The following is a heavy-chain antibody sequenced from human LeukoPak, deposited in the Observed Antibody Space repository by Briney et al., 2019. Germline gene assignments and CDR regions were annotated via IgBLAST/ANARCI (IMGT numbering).Heavy chain of an antibody. J-gene: IGHJ3*02. Sequence: GGSLRLSCAASGFTFSNYWMHWVRQAPGKGLVWVSRIRHDAGVTTYADSVKGRFTISRDNAKNTLYLQMNSLRAEDTAVYYCAKDQGSDLLWFGEFRCDAFDIWGQGTMVTVSS. CDR1: GFTFSNYW. CDR2: IRHDAGVT. CDR3: AKDQGSDLLWFGEFRCDAFDI. D-gene: IGHD3-10*01. V-gene: IGHV3-74*01.